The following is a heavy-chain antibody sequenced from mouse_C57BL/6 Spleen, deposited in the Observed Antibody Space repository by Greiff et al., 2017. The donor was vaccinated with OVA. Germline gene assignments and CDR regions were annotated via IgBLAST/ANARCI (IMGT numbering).Heavy chain of an antibody. CDR1: GYTFTSYW. V-gene: IGHV1-69*01. Sequence: QVQLQQPGAELVMPGASVKLSCKASGYTFTSYWMHWVKQRPGQGLEWIGEIDPSDSYTNYNQQFKGKSTLTVDKSSSTAYMQLSSLTSEDSAVYYCARLYRYAMDYWGQGTSVTVSS. CDR3: ARLYRYAMDY. J-gene: IGHJ4*01. CDR2: IDPSDSYT.